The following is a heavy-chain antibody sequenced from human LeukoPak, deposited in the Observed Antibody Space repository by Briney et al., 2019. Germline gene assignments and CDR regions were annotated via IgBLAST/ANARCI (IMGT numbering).Heavy chain of an antibody. CDR1: GYALTELS. V-gene: IGHV1-24*01. J-gene: IGHJ4*02. CDR3: ATDWECGGDCSGDY. D-gene: IGHD2-21*02. Sequence: ASVKVSCKVSGYALTELSMHWVRHAPGKGLEWLGGFDPEDGETIYAQKFQGRVTMTEDTSTDTAYMELSSLRSEDTAVYYCATDWECGGDCSGDYWGQGTLVTVSS. CDR2: FDPEDGET.